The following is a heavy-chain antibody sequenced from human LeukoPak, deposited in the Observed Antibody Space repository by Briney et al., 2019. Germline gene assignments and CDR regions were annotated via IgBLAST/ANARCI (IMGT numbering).Heavy chain of an antibody. D-gene: IGHD6-19*01. Sequence: SEILSLTCTVSGGSISSYYWSWIRQPPGKGLEWIGYIYYSGSTNYNPSLKSRVTISVDTSKNQFSLKLSSVTAADTAVYYCASSIAVAGTFFYWGQGTLVTVSS. J-gene: IGHJ4*02. V-gene: IGHV4-59*08. CDR1: GGSISSYY. CDR2: IYYSGST. CDR3: ASSIAVAGTFFY.